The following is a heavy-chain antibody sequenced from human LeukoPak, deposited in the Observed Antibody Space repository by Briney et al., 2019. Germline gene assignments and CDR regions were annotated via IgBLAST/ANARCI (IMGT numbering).Heavy chain of an antibody. Sequence: ASVKVSCKASGYTFTTYGISWVRQAPGRGLEWMGWINPNSGGTNYAQKFQGRVTMTRDTSISTAYMELSRLGSDDTAVYYCARGGYCGGDCYSVWGQGTLVTVSS. J-gene: IGHJ4*02. CDR1: GYTFTTYG. CDR2: INPNSGGT. D-gene: IGHD2-21*02. V-gene: IGHV1-2*02. CDR3: ARGGYCGGDCYSV.